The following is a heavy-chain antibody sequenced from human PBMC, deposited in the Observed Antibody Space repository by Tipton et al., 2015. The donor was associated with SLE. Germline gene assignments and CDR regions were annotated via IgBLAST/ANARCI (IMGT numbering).Heavy chain of an antibody. J-gene: IGHJ3*02. CDR1: GYSISSGYY. V-gene: IGHV4-38-2*01. CDR2: INHSGST. CDR3: ARVGETGNALDI. D-gene: IGHD1-14*01. Sequence: TLSLTCVVSGYSISSGYYWGWIRQPPGKRLEWTGEINHSGSTNYNPSLKSRVTISIDTSKNQFSLKLSSVTAADTAVYYCARVGETGNALDIWGQGTMVTVSS.